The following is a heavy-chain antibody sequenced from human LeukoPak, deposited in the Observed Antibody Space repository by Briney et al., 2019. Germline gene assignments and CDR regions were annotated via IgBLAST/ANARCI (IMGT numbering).Heavy chain of an antibody. V-gene: IGHV3-23*01. CDR2: ITASGDST. CDR3: AKDQRGGPGYYDSSGLRPD. J-gene: IGHJ4*02. CDR1: GFPFSSYP. D-gene: IGHD3-22*01. Sequence: GGSLRLSCAGSGFPFSSYPISWVRQPPGKGLEWVSAITASGDSTYSADSMKGRFTISRDNSRNTLFLEMSSLRAEDTAVYYCAKDQRGGPGYYDSSGLRPDWGQGTLVTVSS.